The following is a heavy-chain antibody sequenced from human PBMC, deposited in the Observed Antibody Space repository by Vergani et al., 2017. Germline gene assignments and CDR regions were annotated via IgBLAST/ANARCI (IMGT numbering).Heavy chain of an antibody. CDR2: INSDGSST. CDR1: GFTFSSYW. CDR3: AREGGRITMVRGVYGMDV. Sequence: VQLVESGGGVVQPGRSLRLSCAASGFTFSSYWMHWVRQAPGKGLVWVSRINSDGSSTSYADSVKGRFTISRDNAKNTLYLQMNSLRAEDTAVYYCAREGGRITMVRGVYGMDVWGQGTTVTVSS. D-gene: IGHD3-10*01. V-gene: IGHV3-74*01. J-gene: IGHJ6*02.